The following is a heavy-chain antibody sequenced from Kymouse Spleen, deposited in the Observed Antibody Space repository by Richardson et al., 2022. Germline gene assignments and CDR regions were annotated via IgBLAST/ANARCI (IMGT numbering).Heavy chain of an antibody. CDR1: GGSFSGYY. V-gene: IGHV4-34*01. J-gene: IGHJ4*02. CDR2: INHSGST. CDR3: AVEYSSSRYYFDY. Sequence: QVQLQQWGAGLLKPSETLSLTCAVYGGSFSGYYWSWIRQPPGKGLEWIGEINHSGSTNYNPSLKSRVTISVDTSKNQFSLKLSSVTAADTAVYYCAVEYSSSRYYFDYWGQGTLVTVSS. D-gene: IGHD6-6*01.